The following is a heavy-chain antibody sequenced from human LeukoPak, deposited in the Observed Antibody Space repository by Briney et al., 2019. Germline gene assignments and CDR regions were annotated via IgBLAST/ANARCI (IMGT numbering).Heavy chain of an antibody. CDR2: IYYSGST. J-gene: IGHJ3*02. V-gene: IGHV4-59*01. CDR3: ARRVVVPAADAFDI. CDR1: GGSISSYY. Sequence: PSETLSLTCTVSGGSISSYYWSWIRQPPGKGLEGIGYIYYSGSTNYNPSLKSRVTISVDTSKNQFSLKLSSVTAADTAVYYCARRVVVPAADAFDIWGQGTMVTVSS. D-gene: IGHD2-2*01.